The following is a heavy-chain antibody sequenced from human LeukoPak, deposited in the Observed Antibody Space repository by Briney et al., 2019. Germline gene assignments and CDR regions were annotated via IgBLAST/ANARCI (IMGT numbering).Heavy chain of an antibody. D-gene: IGHD3-3*01. CDR2: INSDGSST. J-gene: IGHJ3*02. Sequence: GRCMRPSRAAAGFTFSSYCMYWVRQPAGGRMGWVLRINSDGSSTSYADSAKSRFTITGDKAKNTLYLQMNSLRTEETAVYYCARDGMYDFWSGYRLADAFDIWGQGTMVTVSS. CDR1: GFTFSSYC. CDR3: ARDGMYDFWSGYRLADAFDI. V-gene: IGHV3-74*01.